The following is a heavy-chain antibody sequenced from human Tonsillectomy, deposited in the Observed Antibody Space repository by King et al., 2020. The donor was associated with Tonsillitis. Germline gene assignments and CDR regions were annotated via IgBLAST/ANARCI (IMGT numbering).Heavy chain of an antibody. J-gene: IGHJ4*01. D-gene: IGHD3-22*01. CDR1: GFTFSSYA. CDR2: IYSGGSST. CDR3: AKDNYNSSGNYGLTY. Sequence: VQLVESGGGLVQPGGSLRLSCAASGFTFSSYAMSWVRQAPGKGLEWVSVIYSGGSSTYYADSVKGRFTISRDNSKNTLYLQMNNLRAEDTAVYYCAKDNYNSSGNYGLTYWGQEPWSPSPQ. V-gene: IGHV3-23*03.